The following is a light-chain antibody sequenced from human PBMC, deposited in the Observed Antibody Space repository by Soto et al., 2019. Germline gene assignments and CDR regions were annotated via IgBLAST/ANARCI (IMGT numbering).Light chain of an antibody. CDR3: CSSF. Sequence: QSALTQPRSVSGSPGQSVTISCTGTSSDVGGYNYVSRYQQHPGKAPKLMIYDVSKRPSGVPDRFSGSKSGNTASLTISGLQAEDEADYYCCSSFFGTGTKLTVL. V-gene: IGLV2-11*01. J-gene: IGLJ1*01. CDR2: DVS. CDR1: SSDVGGYNY.